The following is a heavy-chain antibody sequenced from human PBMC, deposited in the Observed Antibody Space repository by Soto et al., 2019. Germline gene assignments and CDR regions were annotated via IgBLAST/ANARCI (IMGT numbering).Heavy chain of an antibody. Sequence: PSETLSLTCTVSGGSISSGGYYWSWIRQHPGKGLEWIGYIYYSGSTYYNPSLKSRVTISVDTSKNQFSLKLSSVTAADTAVYYCARDGLTRYCSSTSCSRRPGMDVWGQGTTVTVSS. CDR3: ARDGLTRYCSSTSCSRRPGMDV. CDR2: IYYSGST. CDR1: GGSISSGGYY. J-gene: IGHJ6*02. V-gene: IGHV4-31*03. D-gene: IGHD2-2*01.